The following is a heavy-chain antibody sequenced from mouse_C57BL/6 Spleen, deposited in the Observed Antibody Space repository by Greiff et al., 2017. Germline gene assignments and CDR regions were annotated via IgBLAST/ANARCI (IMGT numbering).Heavy chain of an antibody. J-gene: IGHJ4*01. CDR1: GFTFTDYY. CDR2: IRNKANGYTT. V-gene: IGHV7-3*01. CDR3: ATFYYGNYGEMDY. Sequence: EVQLMESGGGLVQPGGSLSLSCAASGFTFTDYYMSWVRQPPGKALEWLGFIRNKANGYTTAYSASVKGRFTISRDNSQSILYLQMKARRAEDRATYYWATFYYGNYGEMDYWGQGTSVTVSS. D-gene: IGHD2-1*01.